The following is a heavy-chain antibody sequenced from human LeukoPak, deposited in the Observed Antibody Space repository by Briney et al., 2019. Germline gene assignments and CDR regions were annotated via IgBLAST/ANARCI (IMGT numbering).Heavy chain of an antibody. Sequence: PGGSLRLSCAASGFTVNNNYMSWVRQAPGRGLEWVSVIYSGGYRYCAGSVKGRFTISREDSKKTMYLQMNSLRAEDTAVYYCGSGIGSIWYEFDYWGQGTLVTVSS. CDR1: GFTVNNNY. CDR2: IYSGGYR. J-gene: IGHJ4*02. V-gene: IGHV3-53*01. D-gene: IGHD6-13*01. CDR3: GSGIGSIWYEFDY.